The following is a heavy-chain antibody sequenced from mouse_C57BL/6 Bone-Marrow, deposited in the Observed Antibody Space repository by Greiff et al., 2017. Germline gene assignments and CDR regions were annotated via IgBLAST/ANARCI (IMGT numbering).Heavy chain of an antibody. Sequence: EVHLVESGPELVKPGDSVKISCKASGYSFTGYFMNWVMQSHGKSLEWIGRINPYNGDTFYNQKFKGKATLTVDKSSSTAHMELRSLTSEDSAVYYCAREGHYGSHYYAMDYWGQGTSVTGSS. D-gene: IGHD1-1*01. J-gene: IGHJ4*01. CDR3: AREGHYGSHYYAMDY. V-gene: IGHV1-20*01. CDR2: INPYNGDT. CDR1: GYSFTGYF.